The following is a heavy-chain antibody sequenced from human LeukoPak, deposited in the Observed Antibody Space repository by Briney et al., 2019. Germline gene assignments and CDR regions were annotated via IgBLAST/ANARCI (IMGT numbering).Heavy chain of an antibody. Sequence: SETLSLTCSVSGGSISSSGYYWGWIRQPPGKGLEWIGTIYYSGSTYYNPSLRSRVTMSVDTSNNHFSLKLSSVTAADTAVYYCARHYSGDLYYFDYWGQGTLVTVSS. CDR1: GGSISSSGYY. CDR3: ARHYSGDLYYFDY. J-gene: IGHJ4*02. V-gene: IGHV4-39*01. CDR2: IYYSGST. D-gene: IGHD4-17*01.